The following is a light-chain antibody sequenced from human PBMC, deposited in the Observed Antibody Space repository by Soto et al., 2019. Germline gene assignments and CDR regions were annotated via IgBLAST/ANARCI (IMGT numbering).Light chain of an antibody. CDR2: KAS. CDR3: QQYDSSPLT. CDR1: QSISTW. Sequence: DIQMTQSPSTLSASVGDRVTITCRASQSISTWLAWYQQKTGKAPKLLMYKASSLEGGVPSRFSGSGSGTEFTLTISSLQPDDFATYYCQQYDSSPLTFGGGTKVEIK. J-gene: IGKJ4*01. V-gene: IGKV1-5*03.